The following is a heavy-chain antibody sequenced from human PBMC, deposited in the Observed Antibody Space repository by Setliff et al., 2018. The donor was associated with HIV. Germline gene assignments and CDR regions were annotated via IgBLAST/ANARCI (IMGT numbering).Heavy chain of an antibody. CDR3: ASSYSSSWSYFDY. CDR2: INHSGDT. V-gene: IGHV4-34*01. D-gene: IGHD6-13*01. J-gene: IGHJ4*02. CDR1: GGSFSDYY. Sequence: SETLSLTCAVYGGSFSDYYWTWIRQSPGKGLEWIGEINHSGDTNYNPSLKSRVTISVDTSKNHFSLKLSSVTAADTAVYYCASSYSSSWSYFDYWGQGTLVTVSS.